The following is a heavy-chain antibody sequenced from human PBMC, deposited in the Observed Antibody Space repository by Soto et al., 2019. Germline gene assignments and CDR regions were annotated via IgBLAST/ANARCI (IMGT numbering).Heavy chain of an antibody. CDR3: ARHGGLRDFDWSPFDY. CDR2: IYYSGNT. V-gene: IGHV4-59*08. J-gene: IGHJ4*02. D-gene: IGHD3-9*01. Sequence: PSETLSLTCSVSGGSISSYYWSWIRQPPGKGLEWIGYIYYSGNTNYNPSLKSRVTISIDTSKNQFSLKLSSVTAADTAVYYCARHGGLRDFDWSPFDYWGQGTLVTVSS. CDR1: GGSISSYY.